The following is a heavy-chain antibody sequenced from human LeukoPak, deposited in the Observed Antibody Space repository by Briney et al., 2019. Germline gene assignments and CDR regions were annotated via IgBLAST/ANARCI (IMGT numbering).Heavy chain of an antibody. J-gene: IGHJ6*03. Sequence: SETLSLTCIVSDGSISSSRYYWSWIRQPAGKGLEWIGRIYTSWSTNYNPSLKSRVTISVDTSKNQFSLKLSSVTAADTAVYYCARGASSGYYPNYYYYMDVWGKGTTVTISS. CDR1: DGSISSSRYY. V-gene: IGHV4-61*02. CDR2: IYTSWST. CDR3: ARGASSGYYPNYYYYMDV. D-gene: IGHD3-22*01.